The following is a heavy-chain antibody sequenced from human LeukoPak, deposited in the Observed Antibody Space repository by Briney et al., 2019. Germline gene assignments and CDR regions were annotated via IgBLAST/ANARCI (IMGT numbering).Heavy chain of an antibody. J-gene: IGHJ4*02. CDR3: ARLNWGAEDY. CDR1: GGSISSGGYY. CDR2: IHKSGST. V-gene: IGHV4-39*01. Sequence: PSETLSLTCSVSGGSISSGGYYWSWIRQPPGKGLEWIGSIHKSGSTYYNPSLKSRVTLSVDTSKNQFSLNLGSVTATDTAVYYCARLNWGAEDYWGQGALVTVSS. D-gene: IGHD7-27*01.